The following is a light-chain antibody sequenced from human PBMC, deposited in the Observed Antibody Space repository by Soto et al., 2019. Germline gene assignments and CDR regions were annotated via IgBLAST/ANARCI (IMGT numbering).Light chain of an antibody. V-gene: IGLV2-14*03. CDR3: SSYTTSSTVV. CDR2: EVS. J-gene: IGLJ1*01. CDR1: SSDVGGYNF. Sequence: QSALTQPASVFGSAGQSITISCTGTSSDVGGYNFVSWYQQHPGKAPKLMIYEVSNRPSGVSNRFSGSKSGNTASLTISGLQPEDEADYYCSSYTTSSTVVFGTGTKVTVL.